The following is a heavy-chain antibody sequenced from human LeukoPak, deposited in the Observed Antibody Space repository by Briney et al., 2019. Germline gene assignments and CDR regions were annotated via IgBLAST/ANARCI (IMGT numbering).Heavy chain of an antibody. V-gene: IGHV1-69*05. J-gene: IGHJ4*02. D-gene: IGHD3-3*01. Sequence: SVKVSCKASGGNFISYAVSWVRQAPGQGLEWMGGTIPMFGTSNYAQKFQGRVTITTDESMTTAYMELSSLSSEDTAVYYCATYTLSQFWSGYYHFDYWGQGTLVSVSS. CDR3: ATYTLSQFWSGYYHFDY. CDR2: TIPMFGTS. CDR1: GGNFISYA.